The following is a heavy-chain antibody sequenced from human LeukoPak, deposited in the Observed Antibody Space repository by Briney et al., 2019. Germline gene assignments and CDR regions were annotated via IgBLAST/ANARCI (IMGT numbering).Heavy chain of an antibody. Sequence: ASVKVSCKASGYTFTSYAMNWVRQAPGQGLEWMGWINTNTGNPTYAQGFTGRFVFSFDTSVSTAYLQISSLKAEDPAVYYCAREAYSSAYYFDYWGQGTLVTVSS. V-gene: IGHV7-4-1*02. J-gene: IGHJ4*02. CDR2: INTNTGNP. CDR3: AREAYSSAYYFDY. CDR1: GYTFTSYA. D-gene: IGHD5-18*01.